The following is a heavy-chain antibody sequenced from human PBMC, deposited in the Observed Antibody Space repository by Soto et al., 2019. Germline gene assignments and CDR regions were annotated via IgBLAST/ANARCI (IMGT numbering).Heavy chain of an antibody. CDR2: IYWDDDK. CDR1: GFSLTTSGVG. J-gene: IGHJ4*02. D-gene: IGHD3-3*01. CDR3: AHRVLRTVFGLVTTTAIYFDF. Sequence: QITLNESGPTVVRPTETLTLTCRFSGFSLTTSGVGVGWIRQSPGKAPEWLALIYWDDDKRYSASLKSRLTITEDTSKNQVVLTVSDLDPTDTATYYCAHRVLRTVFGLVTTTAIYFDFWGQVTPVAVSS. V-gene: IGHV2-5*02.